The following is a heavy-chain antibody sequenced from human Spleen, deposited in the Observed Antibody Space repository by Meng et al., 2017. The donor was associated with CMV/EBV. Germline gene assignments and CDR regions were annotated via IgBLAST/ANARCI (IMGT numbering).Heavy chain of an antibody. J-gene: IGHJ6*02. CDR2: IIPVFGTV. D-gene: IGHD1-1*01. CDR3: ARDPATGTPYAYYYYYGMDV. V-gene: IGHV1-69*05. Sequence: SVKVSCKASGDTFSNYAISWVRQAPGQGLEWMGGIIPVFGTVRFAQKFQGRVTITTDESTSTAYMELSSLRAEDTAVYYCARDPATGTPYAYYYYYGMDVWGQGTTVTVSS. CDR1: GDTFSNYA.